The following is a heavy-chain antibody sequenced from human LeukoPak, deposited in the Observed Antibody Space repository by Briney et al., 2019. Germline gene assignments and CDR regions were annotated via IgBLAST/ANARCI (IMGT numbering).Heavy chain of an antibody. CDR2: INPNSGGT. J-gene: IGHJ6*02. CDR3: ARVPSRRRLVPSEYYYYGMDV. D-gene: IGHD6-19*01. V-gene: IGHV1-2*02. CDR1: GYTFTGYY. Sequence: ASVKVSCKASGYTFTGYYMHWVRQAPGQGLEWMGWINPNSGGTNYAQKFQGRVTMTRDTSISTACMELSRLRSDDTAVYYCARVPSRRRLVPSEYYYYGMDVWGQGTTVTVSS.